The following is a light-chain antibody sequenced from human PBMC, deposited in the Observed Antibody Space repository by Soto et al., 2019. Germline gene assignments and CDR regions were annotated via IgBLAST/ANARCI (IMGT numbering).Light chain of an antibody. V-gene: IGKV3-20*01. CDR3: QQYGNSPLT. CDR1: QSVSSSY. CDR2: GAS. Sequence: EIVLTQSPGTLSLSPGEIASLAWGASQSVSSSYLAWYQQKPGQAPRLLISGASRRATGTPDRFSGSGSGTDFTLTIGRLEPDDFAVYYCQQYGNSPLTFGGGTKVDIK. J-gene: IGKJ4*01.